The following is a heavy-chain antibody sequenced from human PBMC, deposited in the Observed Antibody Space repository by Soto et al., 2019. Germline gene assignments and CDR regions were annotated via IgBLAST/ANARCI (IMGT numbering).Heavy chain of an antibody. CDR2: ISYDGSNK. V-gene: IGHV3-30*18. Sequence: PGGSLRLSXAASGLTFSNYDMHWVRQAPGKGLEWVAAISYDGSNKYYVDSVKGRFTISRDNSKNTLYLQMNSLRTGDTAVYYCAKGSYSGIYSDFDYWGQGTLVTVSS. D-gene: IGHD1-26*01. CDR1: GLTFSNYD. CDR3: AKGSYSGIYSDFDY. J-gene: IGHJ4*02.